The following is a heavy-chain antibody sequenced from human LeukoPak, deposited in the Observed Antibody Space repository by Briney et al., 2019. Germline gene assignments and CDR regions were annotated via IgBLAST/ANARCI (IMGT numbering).Heavy chain of an antibody. J-gene: IGHJ5*02. V-gene: IGHV3-23*01. Sequence: GGSLRLSCAASGITFSSHAMSGVRQAPGKGLEWISTISGSGSTKYYGDSVKGRFTISRDNSKNTLDLQMDSLRAEDTAVYYCAKGRVGPKDNWFDPWGQGTLVTVSS. CDR3: AKGRVGPKDNWFDP. CDR2: ISGSGSTK. CDR1: GITFSSHA.